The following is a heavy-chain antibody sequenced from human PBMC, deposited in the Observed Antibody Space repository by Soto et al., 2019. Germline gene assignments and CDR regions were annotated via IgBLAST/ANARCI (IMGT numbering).Heavy chain of an antibody. CDR1: GFTFSRYG. J-gene: IGHJ4*02. Sequence: PGGSLRLSCAASGFTFSRYGISWVRQAPGKGLEWVSGITGSGSGTYAESVKGRFIISRDNSKNTLYLQMNSLTAEDTAVYYCAKRRAPFGDYDWSGFDYWGQGTLVTVSS. D-gene: IGHD5-12*01. V-gene: IGHV3-23*01. CDR3: AKRRAPFGDYDWSGFDY. CDR2: ITGSGSGT.